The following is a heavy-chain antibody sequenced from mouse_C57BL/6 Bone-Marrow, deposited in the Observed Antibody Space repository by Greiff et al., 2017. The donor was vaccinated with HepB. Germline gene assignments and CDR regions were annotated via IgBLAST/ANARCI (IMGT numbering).Heavy chain of an antibody. CDR2: IHPNSGST. J-gene: IGHJ4*01. CDR3: ARNYDYAGSAMDY. D-gene: IGHD2-4*01. V-gene: IGHV1-64*01. Sequence: VQLQQPGAELVKPGASVKLSCKASGYTFTSYWMHWVNQRPGQGLEWIGMIHPNSGSTNYNEKFKSKATLTVDKSSSTAYMQLSSLTSEDSAVYYCARNYDYAGSAMDYWGQGTSVTVSS. CDR1: GYTFTSYW.